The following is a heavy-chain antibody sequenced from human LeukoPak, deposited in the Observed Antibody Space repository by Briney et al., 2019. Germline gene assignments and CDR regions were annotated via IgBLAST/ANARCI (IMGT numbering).Heavy chain of an antibody. D-gene: IGHD3-9*01. CDR1: GFTVSSNY. J-gene: IGHJ4*02. CDR3: ARVRLVINT. Sequence: GGSLRLSCAASGFTVSSNYRSWVRLAPGLWLEWVSVIYSGGSTYYADSVKGRFTISRDNSKNTLYLQMNSLRAEDTAVYYCARVRLVINTWGQGTLVTVSS. V-gene: IGHV3-66*01. CDR2: IYSGGST.